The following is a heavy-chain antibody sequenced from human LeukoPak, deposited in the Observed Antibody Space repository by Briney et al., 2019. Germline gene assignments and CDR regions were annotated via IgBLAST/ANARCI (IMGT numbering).Heavy chain of an antibody. CDR1: AGSISSYY. V-gene: IGHV4-4*07. CDR3: ARVRPYYYMDV. CDR2: IYTSGST. Sequence: SETLSLTCTVSAGSISSYYWSWIRQPAGKGLEWIGRIYTSGSTNYNPSLKSRVTMSVDTSKNQFSLKLSSAAAADTAVYYCARVRPYYYMDVWGKGTTVTVSS. J-gene: IGHJ6*03.